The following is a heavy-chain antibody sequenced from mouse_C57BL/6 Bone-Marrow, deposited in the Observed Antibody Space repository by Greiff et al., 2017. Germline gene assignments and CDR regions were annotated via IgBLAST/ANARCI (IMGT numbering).Heavy chain of an antibody. CDR2: IYPGSGNT. J-gene: IGHJ2*01. V-gene: IGHV1-76*01. CDR3: ARLGDYTTH. Sequence: QVQLQQSGAELVRPGASVKLSCKASGYTFTDYYINWVKQRPGQGLEWIARIYPGSGNTYYNEKFKGKATLTAEKSSSTAYMQLSSLTSEDSAVYFCARLGDYTTHWGQGTTLTVSS. CDR1: GYTFTDYY. D-gene: IGHD1-1*01.